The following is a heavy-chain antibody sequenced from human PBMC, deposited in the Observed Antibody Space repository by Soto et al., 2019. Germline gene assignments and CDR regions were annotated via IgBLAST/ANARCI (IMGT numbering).Heavy chain of an antibody. D-gene: IGHD1-26*01. V-gene: IGHV1-2*04. CDR3: ARGEDRELFDY. CDR2: INPNSGGT. CDR1: VYSFTIYG. J-gene: IGHJ4*02. Sequence: ASVKVSCKASVYSFTIYGINWVRQAPGQGLEWMGWINPNSGGTNYAQKFQGWVTMTRDTSISTAYMELSRLRSDDTAVYYCARGEDRELFDYWGQGTLVTVS.